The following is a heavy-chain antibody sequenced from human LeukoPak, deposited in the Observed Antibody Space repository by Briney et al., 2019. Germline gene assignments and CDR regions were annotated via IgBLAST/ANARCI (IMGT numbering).Heavy chain of an antibody. J-gene: IGHJ4*02. CDR1: GFTFSNFW. CDR2: IKQDGSET. CDR3: ARMVRETDY. D-gene: IGHD3-10*01. V-gene: IGHV3-7*01. Sequence: GGSLRLSCAASGFTFSNFWMSWVRQAPGKGLEWVANIKQDGSETYHVDSAKGRFTISRDNAKNSLYLQMNSLRAEDTAVYYCARMVRETDYWGQGTLVIVSS.